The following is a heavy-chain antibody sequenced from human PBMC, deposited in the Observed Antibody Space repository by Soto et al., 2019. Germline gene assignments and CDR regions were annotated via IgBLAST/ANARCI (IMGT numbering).Heavy chain of an antibody. CDR1: GGTFSSYA. CDR3: ASPGDIVLVPAATYYYYYGMDV. CDR2: IIPIFGTA. D-gene: IGHD2-2*01. V-gene: IGHV1-69*13. J-gene: IGHJ6*02. Sequence: ASVKVSCKASGGTFSSYAISWVRQAPGQGLEWMGGIIPIFGTANYAQKFQGRVTITADESTSTAYMELSSLRSEDTAVYYCASPGDIVLVPAATYYYYYGMDVWG.